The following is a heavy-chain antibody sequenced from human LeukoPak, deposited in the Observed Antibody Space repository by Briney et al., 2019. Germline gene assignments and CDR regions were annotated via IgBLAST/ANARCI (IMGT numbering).Heavy chain of an antibody. CDR3: AKGSAQWELYDY. CDR2: IVGDGDGVT. CDR1: GFTFSNYA. V-gene: IGHV3-23*01. Sequence: GGSLRLSCAASGFTFSNYAMNWVRQAPGKGLEWVSAIVGDGDGVTFYTNSVKGRFTISRDNSKNTLYLQMNSLRAEDTAVYYCAKGSAQWELYDYWGQGTLVTVSS. J-gene: IGHJ4*02. D-gene: IGHD4-23*01.